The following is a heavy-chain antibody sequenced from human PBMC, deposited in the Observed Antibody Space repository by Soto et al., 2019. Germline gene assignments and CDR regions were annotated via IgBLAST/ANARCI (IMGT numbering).Heavy chain of an antibody. J-gene: IGHJ4*02. CDR3: ARGGSGWKALNYFDS. D-gene: IGHD6-19*01. V-gene: IGHV4-31*03. CDR1: GGSIDNNGYS. CDR2: NNYRADT. Sequence: PWETLSLTCTVSGGSIDNNGYSWTWIRQRPGGGLEWLGSNNYRADTYYIPSLKSRITISLATSQNQFSLWLTSVTAADTGMYYCARGGSGWKALNYFDSWGQGILVTVSS.